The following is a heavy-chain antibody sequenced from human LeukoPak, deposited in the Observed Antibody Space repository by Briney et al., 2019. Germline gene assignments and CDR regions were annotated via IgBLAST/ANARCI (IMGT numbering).Heavy chain of an antibody. V-gene: IGHV4-34*01. Sequence: SETLSLTCAVYGGSFSGYYWSWIRQPPGKGPEWIGEINHSGSTNYNPSLKSRVTISVDTSKNQFSLKLSSVTAADTAVYYCARGLGYDFWSGYSAMYNWFDPWGQGTLVTVSS. J-gene: IGHJ5*02. CDR1: GGSFSGYY. CDR2: INHSGST. CDR3: ARGLGYDFWSGYSAMYNWFDP. D-gene: IGHD3-3*01.